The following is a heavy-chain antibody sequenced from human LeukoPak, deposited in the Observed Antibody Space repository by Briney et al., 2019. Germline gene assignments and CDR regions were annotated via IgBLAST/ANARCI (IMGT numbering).Heavy chain of an antibody. CDR2: IYYSGST. V-gene: IGHV4-59*01. J-gene: IGHJ5*02. CDR3: ARGGGSGRGNWFDP. D-gene: IGHD3-10*01. Sequence: PSETLSLTCTVSGGSISSYYWSWIRQPPGKGQEWIGYIYYSGSTNYNPSLKSRVTISVDTSNNQFSLKLSSVTAADTSLYYCARGGGSGRGNWFDPWGQGTLVTVSS. CDR1: GGSISSYY.